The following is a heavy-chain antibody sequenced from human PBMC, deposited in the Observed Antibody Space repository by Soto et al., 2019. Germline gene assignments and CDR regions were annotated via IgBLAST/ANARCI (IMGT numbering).Heavy chain of an antibody. CDR1: GGSMSSGDDY. Sequence: SQPLSHSCTFSGGSMSSGDDYWSLISQPPGKGLEWIGEINHSGSTNYNPSLKSRVTILVDTSKNQFSLKLSSVTAADTAVYYCARVRAAGGFQSSYYYYYGMDVWGQGTTITVSS. CDR2: INHSGST. J-gene: IGHJ6*02. V-gene: IGHV4-30-4*01. D-gene: IGHD6-13*01. CDR3: ARVRAAGGFQSSYYYYYGMDV.